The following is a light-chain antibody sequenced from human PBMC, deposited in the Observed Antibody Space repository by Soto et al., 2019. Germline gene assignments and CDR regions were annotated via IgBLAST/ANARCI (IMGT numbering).Light chain of an antibody. Sequence: DIVMTQSPLYLPIIPGESASISCRSSQSLLHRNGHNSLDWYLQKPGQSPQLLIYLGSNRASGVPDRFSGSGSGTDFTLKISRVEAEDVGTYYCMQVLQTPHTFGQGTKLDI. CDR3: MQVLQTPHT. CDR1: QSLLHRNGHNS. V-gene: IGKV2-28*01. J-gene: IGKJ2*01. CDR2: LGS.